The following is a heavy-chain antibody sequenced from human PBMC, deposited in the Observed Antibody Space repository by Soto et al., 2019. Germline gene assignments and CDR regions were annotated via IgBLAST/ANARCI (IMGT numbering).Heavy chain of an antibody. Sequence: GGSLRLSCAASGFTFSSYWMSWVRQAPGKGLEWVANIKQDGSEKYYVDSVKGRFTISRDNAKNSLYLQMNSLRAEDTAVYYCARDLAYCSGGSCYSGDYYYYMDVWGKGTTVTVSS. V-gene: IGHV3-7*01. J-gene: IGHJ6*03. CDR2: IKQDGSEK. CDR1: GFTFSSYW. D-gene: IGHD2-15*01. CDR3: ARDLAYCSGGSCYSGDYYYYMDV.